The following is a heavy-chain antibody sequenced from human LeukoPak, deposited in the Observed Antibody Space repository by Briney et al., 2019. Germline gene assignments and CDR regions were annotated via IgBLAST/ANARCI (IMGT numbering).Heavy chain of an antibody. Sequence: GGSLRLSCAASGFTVSRKYMSWVRQAPGKGLEWVAVIYTDASTYYADSVKGRFTISRDNSKNTLYLQMNSLRAEDTAVYYCIRDYGDYWGQGTLVTVSS. CDR2: IYTDAST. CDR3: IRDYGDY. CDR1: GFTVSRKY. D-gene: IGHD4/OR15-4a*01. V-gene: IGHV3-53*01. J-gene: IGHJ4*02.